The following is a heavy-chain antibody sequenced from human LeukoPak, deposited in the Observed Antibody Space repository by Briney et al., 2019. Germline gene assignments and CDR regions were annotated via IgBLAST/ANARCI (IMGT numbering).Heavy chain of an antibody. CDR3: ARIGYCSGGSCYSAAFDL. V-gene: IGHV3-21*01. J-gene: IGHJ3*01. D-gene: IGHD2-15*01. CDR2: ISSSSSYI. Sequence: GGPLRLSCAASGFTFSSYSMNWVRQAPGKGLEWVSSISSSSSYIYYADSVKGRFTISRDNAKNSLYLQMNSLRAEDTAVYYCARIGYCSGGSCYSAAFDLWGQGTMVTVSS. CDR1: GFTFSSYS.